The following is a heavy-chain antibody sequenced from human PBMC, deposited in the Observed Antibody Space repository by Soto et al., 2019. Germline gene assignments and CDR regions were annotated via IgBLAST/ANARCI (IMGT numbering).Heavy chain of an antibody. Sequence: QVQLVQSGAEVKKPGSLVKVSCKASGGTFSSYAISWVRQAPGQGLEWMGGIIPIFGTANYAQKFQGRVTITADESTSTAYMELSSLRSEDTAVYYCASWGRYCSGGSCYRSHAFDIWGQGTMVTVSS. CDR2: IIPIFGTA. CDR3: ASWGRYCSGGSCYRSHAFDI. CDR1: GGTFSSYA. D-gene: IGHD2-15*01. J-gene: IGHJ3*02. V-gene: IGHV1-69*01.